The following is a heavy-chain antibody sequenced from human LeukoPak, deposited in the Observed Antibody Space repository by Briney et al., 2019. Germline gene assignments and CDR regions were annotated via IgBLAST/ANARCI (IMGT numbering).Heavy chain of an antibody. CDR2: ISSSSSTI. CDR1: GFTFSSYS. D-gene: IGHD6-13*01. CDR3: ARGWAAAGINYFDY. Sequence: GGSLRLSRAASGFTFSSYSMNWVRQAPGKGLEWVSYISSSSSTIYYADSVKGRFTISRDNAKNSLYLQMNSLRAEDTAVYYCARGWAAAGINYFDYWGQGTLVTVSS. J-gene: IGHJ4*02. V-gene: IGHV3-48*04.